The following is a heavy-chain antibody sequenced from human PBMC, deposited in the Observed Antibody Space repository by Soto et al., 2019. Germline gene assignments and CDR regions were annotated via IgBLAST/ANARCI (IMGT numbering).Heavy chain of an antibody. J-gene: IGHJ5*02. V-gene: IGHV6-1*01. CDR1: GDSVSSNSAA. CDR3: ASAYCSGGSCWAWSNWFDP. Sequence: QVQLQQSGPGLVKPSQTLSLTCAISGDSVSSNSAAWNWIRQSPSRGLEWLGRTYYRSKWYNDYARPVKIRITITPDTSKNQFSLQLNSVTPADTAVYYCASAYCSGGSCWAWSNWFDPWGQGTLVTVSS. D-gene: IGHD2-15*01. CDR2: TYYRSKWYN.